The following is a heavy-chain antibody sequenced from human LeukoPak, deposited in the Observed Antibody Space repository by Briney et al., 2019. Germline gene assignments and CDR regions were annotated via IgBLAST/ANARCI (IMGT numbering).Heavy chain of an antibody. V-gene: IGHV3-21*01. CDR2: ISSSSSYI. J-gene: IGHJ4*02. Sequence: PGGSLRLSCAASGFTFSSYSMNWVRQAPGKGLEWVSSISSSSSYIYYADPVKGRFTISRDNAKNSLYLQMNSLRAEDTAVYYCARDKLSSGWSFDYWGQGTLVTVSS. D-gene: IGHD6-19*01. CDR3: ARDKLSSGWSFDY. CDR1: GFTFSSYS.